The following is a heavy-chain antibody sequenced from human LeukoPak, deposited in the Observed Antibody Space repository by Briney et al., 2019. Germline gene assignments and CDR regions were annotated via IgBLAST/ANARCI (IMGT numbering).Heavy chain of an antibody. CDR1: GYSFTSYG. Sequence: ASVKVSCKASGYSFTSYGISWVRQAPGQGLEWMGWISDYNGNTNYAQKFQGRVTMTTDTSTTTAYMELRSLRSDDTAVCYCARGRLGFCGGGSCSDFDYWGQGTLVSVSS. CDR3: ARGRLGFCGGGSCSDFDY. CDR2: ISDYNGNT. D-gene: IGHD2-15*01. V-gene: IGHV1-18*04. J-gene: IGHJ4*02.